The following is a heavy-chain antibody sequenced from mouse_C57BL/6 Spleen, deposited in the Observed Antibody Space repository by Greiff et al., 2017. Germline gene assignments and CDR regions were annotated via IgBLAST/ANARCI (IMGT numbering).Heavy chain of an antibody. CDR1: GYTFTSYW. D-gene: IGHD1-1*01. V-gene: IGHV1-50*01. CDR3: ARYRSGYGSSYFDY. CDR2: IDPSDSYT. Sequence: QVQLQQPGAELVKPGASVKLSCKASGYTFTSYWMQWVKQRPGQGLEWIGEIDPSDSYTNYNQKFKGKATLTVDTSSSTAYMQLSSLTSEDSAVYYCARYRSGYGSSYFDYWGQGTTLTVSS. J-gene: IGHJ2*01.